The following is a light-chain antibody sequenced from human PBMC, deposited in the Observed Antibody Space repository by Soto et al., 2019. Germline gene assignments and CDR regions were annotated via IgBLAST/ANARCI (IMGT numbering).Light chain of an antibody. Sequence: EIVLTQSPATLSLSPGERATLSCRASQSVSSYLAWYQQKPGQAPRLLIYDASNRATDIPARFSGSGSGTYFTLIISCLVPEDFAVYYCQQRSNWIWTFGQGTKV. CDR2: DAS. CDR1: QSVSSY. CDR3: QQRSNWIWT. V-gene: IGKV3-11*01. J-gene: IGKJ1*01.